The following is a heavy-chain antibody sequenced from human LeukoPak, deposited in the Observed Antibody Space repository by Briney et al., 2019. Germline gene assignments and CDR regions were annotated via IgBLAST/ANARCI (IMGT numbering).Heavy chain of an antibody. J-gene: IGHJ4*02. CDR3: SLINYGSSDY. CDR1: GGSISSSNW. Sequence: SETLSLTCAVSGGSISSSNWWCWVRPPPGKGLEWIGEIYHSGSTNYNPSLKSRVTISVDKSKNQFSLKLSSVTAADTAVYYCSLINYGSSDYWGQGTLVTVSS. V-gene: IGHV4-4*02. D-gene: IGHD3-10*01. CDR2: IYHSGST.